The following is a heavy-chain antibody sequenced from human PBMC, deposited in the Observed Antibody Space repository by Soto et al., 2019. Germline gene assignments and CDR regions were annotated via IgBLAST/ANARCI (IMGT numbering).Heavy chain of an antibody. CDR3: ARHYTVHSMADKWFDP. V-gene: IGHV4-39*01. D-gene: IGHD4-17*01. CDR2: IYSSGTT. J-gene: IGHJ5*02. CDR1: GDSISGSRHF. Sequence: PSETLSLTCSVSGDSISGSRHFWGWVRQPPGKGLEWIGSIYSSGTTYHNPSLKSRVTISVDASDNQFSLKLSSVTDADSAVYYCARHYTVHSMADKWFDPWGQGTLVTVSS.